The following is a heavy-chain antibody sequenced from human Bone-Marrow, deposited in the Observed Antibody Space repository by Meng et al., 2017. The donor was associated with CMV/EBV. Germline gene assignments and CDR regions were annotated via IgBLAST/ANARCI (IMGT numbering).Heavy chain of an antibody. CDR2: IWYDGSNK. D-gene: IGHD1-26*01. J-gene: IGHJ4*02. CDR1: GFTFSSYG. CDR3: ARVSVGARGEHCFDY. V-gene: IGHV3-33*01. Sequence: GGSLRLSCAASGFTFSSYGMHWVRQAPGKGLEWVAVIWYDGSNKCYADSVKGRFTISRDNSKNTLYLQMNSLRAEDTAVYYCARVSVGARGEHCFDYWGQGTLVTVSS.